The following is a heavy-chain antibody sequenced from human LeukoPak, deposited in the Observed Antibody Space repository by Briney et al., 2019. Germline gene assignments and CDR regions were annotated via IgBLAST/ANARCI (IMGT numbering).Heavy chain of an antibody. CDR2: IHYSGST. J-gene: IGHJ6*03. V-gene: IGHV4-59*01. CDR1: GGSITSYY. CDR3: ARGYYYMDV. Sequence: SETLSLTCTVSGGSITSYYWSWIRQPPGKGLEWIGCIHYSGSTNYNPSLKSRVTISVDTSKNQFSLKLSSVTAADTAVYYCARGYYYMDVWGKGTTVTVSS.